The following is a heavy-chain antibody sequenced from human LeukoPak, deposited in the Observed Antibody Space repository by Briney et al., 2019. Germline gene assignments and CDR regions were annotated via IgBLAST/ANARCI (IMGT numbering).Heavy chain of an antibody. CDR2: IKGDESAR. CDR3: ARDVVGSLDY. D-gene: IGHD1-26*01. V-gene: IGHV3-7*01. J-gene: IGHJ4*02. Sequence: GGSLRLSCAASGFTFSSYWMDWVRQAPGKGLEWVANIKGDESARHQADSVKGRFTISTDNTRNSLYLPMTTLRGDATAVYYCARDVVGSLDYWGQGTLVTVSS. CDR1: GFTFSSYW.